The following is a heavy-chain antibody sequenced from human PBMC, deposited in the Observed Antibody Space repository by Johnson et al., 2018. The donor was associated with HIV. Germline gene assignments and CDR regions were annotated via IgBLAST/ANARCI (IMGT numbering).Heavy chain of an antibody. J-gene: IGHJ3*02. CDR1: GFTFSDYY. CDR2: ISGSGGST. CDR3: ARVAPAHDAFDI. V-gene: IGHV3-23*04. Sequence: VLLVESGGGVVQPGGSLRLSCAASGFTFSDYYMSWIRQAPGKGLEWVSGISGSGGSTYYADSVKGRFTISRDNSKNTLYLQMNSLRAEDTAVYYCARVAPAHDAFDIWGQGTMVTVSS. D-gene: IGHD2-2*01.